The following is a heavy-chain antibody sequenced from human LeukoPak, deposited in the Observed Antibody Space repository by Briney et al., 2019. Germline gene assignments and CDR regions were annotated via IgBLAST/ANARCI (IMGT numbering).Heavy chain of an antibody. J-gene: IGHJ4*02. CDR2: INSDGSSR. CDR3: ASASSHRIAAGGDY. D-gene: IGHD6-13*01. V-gene: IGHV3-74*01. Sequence: GGSLRLSCAASGFTFSNYWMHWVRQAPGKGLVWVSRINSDGSSRNYADSVKGRFTISRDNAKNTLYLQMNSLRAEDTAVYYCASASSHRIAAGGDYWGQGTLVTVFS. CDR1: GFTFSNYW.